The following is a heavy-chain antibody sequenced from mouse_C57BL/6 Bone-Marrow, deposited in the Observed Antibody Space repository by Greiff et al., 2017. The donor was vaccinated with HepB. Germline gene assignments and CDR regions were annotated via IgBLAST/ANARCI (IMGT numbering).Heavy chain of an antibody. CDR3: ARAVVPDY. J-gene: IGHJ2*01. CDR2: IDPSDSYT. Sequence: QVQLQQPGAELVKPGASVKLSCKASGYTFTSYWMQWVKQRPGQGLEWIGEIDPSDSYTNYNQKFKGKATLTVDTSSSTAYMQLRSLTSEDSAVYYCARAVVPDYWGQGTTLTVSS. D-gene: IGHD1-1*01. CDR1: GYTFTSYW. V-gene: IGHV1-50*01.